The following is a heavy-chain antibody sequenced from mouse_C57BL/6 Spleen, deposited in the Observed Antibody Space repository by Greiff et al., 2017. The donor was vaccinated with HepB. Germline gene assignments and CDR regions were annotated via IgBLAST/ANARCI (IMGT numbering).Heavy chain of an antibody. CDR2: IRSKSNNYAT. V-gene: IGHV10-1*01. Sequence: EVKLVESGGGLVQPKGSLKLSCAASGFSFNTYAMNWVRQAPGKGLEWVARIRSKSNNYATYYADSVKDRFTISRDDSESMLYLQMNNLKTEDTAMYYCVRQRYDYYAMDYWGQGTSVTVSS. D-gene: IGHD2-10*02. CDR1: GFSFNTYA. CDR3: VRQRYDYYAMDY. J-gene: IGHJ4*01.